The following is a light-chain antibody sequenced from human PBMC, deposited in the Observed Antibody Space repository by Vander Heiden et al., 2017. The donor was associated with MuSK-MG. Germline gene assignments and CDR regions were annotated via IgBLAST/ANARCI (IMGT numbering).Light chain of an antibody. Sequence: DIQMTQSPSTLSASVGDRVTITCRASQSITMYLNWYQQKPGKAPKFLIYSASNLQSGVPSRFSGSGSGTDFTLTISSLQPEDFATYYCQQSYTTPRTFHQGTKVEI. CDR1: QSITMY. CDR3: QQSYTTPRT. V-gene: IGKV1-39*01. CDR2: SAS. J-gene: IGKJ1*01.